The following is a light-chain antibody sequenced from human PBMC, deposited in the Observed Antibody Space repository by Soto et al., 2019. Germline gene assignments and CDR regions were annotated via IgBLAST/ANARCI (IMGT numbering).Light chain of an antibody. CDR1: QSVNKH. J-gene: IGKJ3*01. CDR2: DTS. CDR3: QKRGT. Sequence: IVLTQSPATLSVSPGEIATLSCRSSQSVNKHLAWYQHRPGQAPRLLIYDTSYRAAGIQARFSASGSGTDFTLTISSIEHEDLAVYYCQKRGTFGPGTKVDIK. V-gene: IGKV3-11*01.